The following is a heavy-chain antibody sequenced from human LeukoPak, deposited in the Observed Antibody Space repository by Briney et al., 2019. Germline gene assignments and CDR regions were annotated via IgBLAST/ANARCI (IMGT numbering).Heavy chain of an antibody. J-gene: IGHJ4*02. Sequence: SETLSLTCAVSGGSISPYHWTWIRQPTGKGLEWIGYISYSGSTNYNPSLKSRVTISIDTSKSQFSLKLSSVTAADTAVYYCARSNTAMDKFDYWGQGTLVTVSS. CDR2: ISYSGST. V-gene: IGHV4-59*08. CDR3: ARSNTAMDKFDY. CDR1: GGSISPYH. D-gene: IGHD5-18*01.